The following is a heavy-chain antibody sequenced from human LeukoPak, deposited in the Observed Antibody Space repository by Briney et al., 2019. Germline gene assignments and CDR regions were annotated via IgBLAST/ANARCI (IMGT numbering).Heavy chain of an antibody. V-gene: IGHV4-34*01. CDR3: AREYSSSSRWNWFDP. Sequence: SETLSLTCAVYGGSFSGYYWSWIRQPPGKGLDWIGEINHSGSTNYNPSLKTRVTISVDTSKNQFSLKLISVTAADTAVYYCAREYSSSSRWNWFDPWGQGTLVTVSS. CDR1: GGSFSGYY. CDR2: INHSGST. D-gene: IGHD6-6*01. J-gene: IGHJ5*02.